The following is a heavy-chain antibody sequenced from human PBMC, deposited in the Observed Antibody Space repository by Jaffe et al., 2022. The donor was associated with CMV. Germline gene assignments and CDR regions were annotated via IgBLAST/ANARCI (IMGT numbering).Heavy chain of an antibody. CDR1: GFTFDDYA. D-gene: IGHD3-22*01. CDR3: AKTHDSSGLRARGAFDI. V-gene: IGHV3-9*01. CDR2: ISWNSGSI. J-gene: IGHJ3*02. Sequence: EVQLVESGGGLVQPGRSLRLSCAASGFTFDDYAMHWVRQAPGKGLEWVSGISWNSGSIGYADSVKGRFTISRDNAKNSLYLQMNSLRAEDTALYYCAKTHDSSGLRARGAFDIWGQGTMVTVSS.